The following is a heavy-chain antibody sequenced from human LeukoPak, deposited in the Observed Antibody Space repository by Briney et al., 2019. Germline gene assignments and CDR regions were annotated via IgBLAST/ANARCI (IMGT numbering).Heavy chain of an antibody. CDR1: GGSISSGSYD. D-gene: IGHD3-3*01. Sequence: SETLSLTCTVSGGSISSGSYDWSWIRQPAGKGLEWIGRIYISGSTNYNPSLKSRVTISVDTSKNQFSLKLSSVTAADTAVYYCARAPPYYDFWSGHDWFDPWGQGTLVTVSS. CDR3: ARAPPYYDFWSGHDWFDP. J-gene: IGHJ5*02. CDR2: IYISGST. V-gene: IGHV4-61*02.